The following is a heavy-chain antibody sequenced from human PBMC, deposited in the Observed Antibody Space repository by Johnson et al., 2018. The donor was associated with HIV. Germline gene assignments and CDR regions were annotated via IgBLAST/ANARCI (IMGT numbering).Heavy chain of an antibody. D-gene: IGHD6-13*01. J-gene: IGHJ3*02. CDR3: AKAGGIAAAGAFDI. Sequence: QLVESGGGVVQPGRSLRLSCAASGFTFSSYGMHWVRQAPGKGLEWVAIISYDGSNKYYADSVKGRFTISRDNSKNTLYLQMNSLRAEDTAVYYCAKAGGIAAAGAFDIWGQGTMVTVSS. CDR2: ISYDGSNK. CDR1: GFTFSSYG. V-gene: IGHV3-30*18.